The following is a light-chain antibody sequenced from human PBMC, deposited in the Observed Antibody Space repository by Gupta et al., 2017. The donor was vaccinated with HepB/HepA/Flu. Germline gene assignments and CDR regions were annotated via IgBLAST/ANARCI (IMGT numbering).Light chain of an antibody. V-gene: IGLV1-36*01. CDR1: WTNIGDNT. J-gene: IGLJ3*02. CDR3: SAWDDSLNGVV. CDR2: YDD. Sequence: SVVTQPPPASAAPKPRVTISCSGSWTNIGDNTVNWYQQHPVKAPKLLIYYDDLRPSGGSDRFSGSKSGTSASLTISGLQAEDEADYYCSAWDDSLNGVVFGGGTKLTVL.